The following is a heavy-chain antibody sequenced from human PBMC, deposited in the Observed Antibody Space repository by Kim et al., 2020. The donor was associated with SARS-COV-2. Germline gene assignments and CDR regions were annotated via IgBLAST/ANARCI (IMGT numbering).Heavy chain of an antibody. V-gene: IGHV3-74*01. CDR3: ARASRQDYNYDSYLES. CDR2: ISSDGSFP. CDR1: GFTLSTYW. Sequence: GGSLRLSCAGSGFTLSTYWMHWVRQVPGKGLVWVSRISSDGSFPADAASVEGRFTISGDNAKNTLYLQIISLSDEDTAMYYCARASRQDYNYDSYLESCGQEPRVTVPP. D-gene: IGHD3-3*01. J-gene: IGHJ4*02.